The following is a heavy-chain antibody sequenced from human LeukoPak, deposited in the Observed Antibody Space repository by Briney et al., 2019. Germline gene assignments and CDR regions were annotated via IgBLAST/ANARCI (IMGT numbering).Heavy chain of an antibody. V-gene: IGHV3-21*01. CDR3: ARDGVARGGSYGLDFDY. J-gene: IGHJ4*02. Sequence: GGSLRLSCAASGFTFSGYSMNWVRQAPGKGLEWVSSISSSSSYIYYAGSVKGRFTISRDNAKNSLYLQMNSLRAEDTAVYYCARDGVARGGSYGLDFDYWGQGTLVTVSS. CDR2: ISSSSSYI. D-gene: IGHD1-26*01. CDR1: GFTFSGYS.